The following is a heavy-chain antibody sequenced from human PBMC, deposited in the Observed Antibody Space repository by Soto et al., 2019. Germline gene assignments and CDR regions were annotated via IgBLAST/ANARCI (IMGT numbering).Heavy chain of an antibody. Sequence: ASVKVFCKASGYTFTSYGISWVRQAPGQGLEWMGWISAYNGNTNYAQKLQGRVTMTTDTSTSTAYMELRSLRSDDTAVYYCARDIVVVPAAMRGRSDAFDIWGQGTMVTVSS. CDR2: ISAYNGNT. CDR1: GYTFTSYG. D-gene: IGHD2-2*01. J-gene: IGHJ3*02. V-gene: IGHV1-18*01. CDR3: ARDIVVVPAAMRGRSDAFDI.